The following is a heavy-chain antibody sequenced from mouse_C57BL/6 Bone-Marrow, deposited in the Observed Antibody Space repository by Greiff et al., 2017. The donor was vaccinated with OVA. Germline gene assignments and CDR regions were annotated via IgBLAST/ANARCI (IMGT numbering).Heavy chain of an antibody. D-gene: IGHD3-3*01. Sequence: EVQLQESGGGLVKPGGSLKLSCAASGFTFSSYAMSWVRQTPEKRLEWVATISDGGSYTYYPDNVKGRFTISRDNAKNNLYLQMSHLKAEDTAMYYCARGLRADYWGQGTSVTVSA. CDR3: ARGLRADY. V-gene: IGHV5-4*01. CDR2: ISDGGSYT. J-gene: IGHJ4*01. CDR1: GFTFSSYA.